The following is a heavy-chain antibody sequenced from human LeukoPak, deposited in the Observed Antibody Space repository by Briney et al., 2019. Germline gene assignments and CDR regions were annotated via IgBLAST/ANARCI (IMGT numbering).Heavy chain of an antibody. Sequence: GSLRLSCAASGFTFNSYWMNWVRLAPGKGLQWVANVNHDGSVKYYVDSVKGRFTISRDNAENSLYLQMNSLGADDTAVYYCARDYSATGSFDYWGQGTLVTVSS. D-gene: IGHD3-10*01. V-gene: IGHV3-7*04. J-gene: IGHJ4*01. CDR2: VNHDGSVK. CDR3: ARDYSATGSFDY. CDR1: GFTFNSYW.